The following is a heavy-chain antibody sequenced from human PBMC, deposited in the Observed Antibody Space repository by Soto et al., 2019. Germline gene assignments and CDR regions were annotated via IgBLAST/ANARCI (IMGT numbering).Heavy chain of an antibody. Sequence: ASVKVSCKASGYTFSSYAISWVRQAPGQGLEWMGWISAYNDNTNYVQKLQGRVTMTTDTSTSTAYMELRSLRSDDTAVYYCARGTGGNWAAFDIWGQGTMVTVSS. CDR3: ARGTGGNWAAFDI. J-gene: IGHJ3*02. CDR1: GYTFSSYA. CDR2: ISAYNDNT. D-gene: IGHD2-15*01. V-gene: IGHV1-18*01.